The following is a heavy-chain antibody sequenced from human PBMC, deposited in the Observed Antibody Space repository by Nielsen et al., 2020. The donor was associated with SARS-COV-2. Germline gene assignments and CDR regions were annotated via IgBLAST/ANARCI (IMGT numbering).Heavy chain of an antibody. V-gene: IGHV3-73*01. J-gene: IGHJ3*02. Sequence: GGSLRLSCGASVFTFIDATMNWVRQASGKGLEWLGRIRSKPNDYATDYPASVKGRFIISRDDSKNTAYLLMNSLKIDDTAMYYCTRVNPTSGSWFDAFDIWGQGTPVTVSS. CDR1: VFTFIDAT. CDR3: TRVNPTSGSWFDAFDI. CDR2: IRSKPNDYAT. D-gene: IGHD1-26*01.